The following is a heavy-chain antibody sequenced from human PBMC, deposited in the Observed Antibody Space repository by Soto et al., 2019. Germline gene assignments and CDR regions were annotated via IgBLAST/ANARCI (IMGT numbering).Heavy chain of an antibody. CDR1: GFTFSSYT. CDR2: SSDRRTGNT. Sequence: PGGSLRLSCAASGFTFSSYTLNWVRRAPGKGLEWVATSSDRRTGNTHYSDSARGRFTLSRDYSRNILFLQMDSLRADDTALYYCTTWLTAHFDYWGRGTQVTVS. CDR3: TTWLTAHFDY. V-gene: IGHV3-23*01. D-gene: IGHD2-21*02. J-gene: IGHJ4*02.